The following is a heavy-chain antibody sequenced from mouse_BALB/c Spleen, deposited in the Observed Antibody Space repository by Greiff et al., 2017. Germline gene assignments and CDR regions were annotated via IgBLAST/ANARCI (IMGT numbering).Heavy chain of an antibody. CDR1: GYTFTDYE. CDR2: IDPETGGT. V-gene: IGHV1-15*01. CDR3: TREGDDGYYYDY. Sequence: VQLQQSGAELVRPGASVTLSCKASGYTFTDYEMHWVKQTPVHGLEWIGAIDPETGGTAYNQKFKGKATLTADKSSSTAYMELRSLTSEDSAVYYCTREGDDGYYYDYWGQGTTLTVSS. D-gene: IGHD2-3*01. J-gene: IGHJ2*01.